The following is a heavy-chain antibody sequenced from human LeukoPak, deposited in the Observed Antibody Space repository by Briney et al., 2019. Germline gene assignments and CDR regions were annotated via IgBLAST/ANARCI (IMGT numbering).Heavy chain of an antibody. CDR3: VRYYDTSGYPYYFDF. D-gene: IGHD3-22*01. CDR1: GFTFCSYG. J-gene: IGHJ4*02. Sequence: GGSLRLSCAASGFTFCSYGMNWVRQAPGKGLEWVSFISSRNDDINYADFVQGRFTISRDTAKNSLYLQMNSLRVEDTAIYYCVRYYDTSGYPYYFDFWGQGTLVTVSA. CDR2: ISSRNDDI. V-gene: IGHV3-21*05.